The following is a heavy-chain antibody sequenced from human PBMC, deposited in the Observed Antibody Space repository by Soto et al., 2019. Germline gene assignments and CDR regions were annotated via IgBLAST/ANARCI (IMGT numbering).Heavy chain of an antibody. V-gene: IGHV1-2*02. CDR2: INPNSGGT. Sequence: GASVKVSCKASGYTFTGYYMHWVRQAPGQGLEWMGWINPNSGGTNYAQKLQDRVTMTTDTSTSTAYMELRSLRSDDTAVYYGARDGKFDPWGQGTLVTVSS. CDR3: ARDGKFDP. J-gene: IGHJ5*02. CDR1: GYTFTGYY.